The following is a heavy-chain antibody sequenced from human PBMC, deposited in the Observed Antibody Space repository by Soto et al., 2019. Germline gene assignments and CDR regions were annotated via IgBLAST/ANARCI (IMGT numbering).Heavy chain of an antibody. Sequence: QVQLVQSGAEMKKPGSSVKVSCQSSGGTFNTYAMNWVRQAPGQGPEWMGDISPMFGAANYATKFQGRGTITEDESTGTSYMQLSSLTSEDTALYFCAREVQGHTPAFVYWGQEPLVTVSS. CDR3: AREVQGHTPAFVY. CDR2: ISPMFGAA. CDR1: GGTFNTYA. J-gene: IGHJ4*02. V-gene: IGHV1-69*19.